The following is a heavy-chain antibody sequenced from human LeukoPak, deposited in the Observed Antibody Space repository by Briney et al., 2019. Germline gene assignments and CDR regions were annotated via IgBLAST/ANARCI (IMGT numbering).Heavy chain of an antibody. CDR3: AREDYGSESTHYYFDY. D-gene: IGHD3-10*01. Sequence: SVKVSCKASGGTFSSYAISWVRQAPGQGLEWMGRIIPIFGTANYAQKFQGRVTITTDESTSTAYMELSSLRSEDTAVYYCAREDYGSESTHYYFDYWGQGTLVTVSS. CDR1: GGTFSSYA. V-gene: IGHV1-69*05. CDR2: IIPIFGTA. J-gene: IGHJ4*02.